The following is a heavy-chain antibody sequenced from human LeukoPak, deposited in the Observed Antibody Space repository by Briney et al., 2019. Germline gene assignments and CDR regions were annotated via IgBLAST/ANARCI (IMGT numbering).Heavy chain of an antibody. D-gene: IGHD6-13*01. CDR2: IYYSGST. CDR3: ARGYSSWNP. Sequence: PSETLSLTCTVSGGSISIYYWSWIRQPPGKGLEWIGYIYYSGSTNYNPSLKSRVTISVDTSKNQFSLKLSSVTAADTAVYYCARGYSSWNPWGQGTLVTVSS. J-gene: IGHJ1*01. V-gene: IGHV4-59*01. CDR1: GGSISIYY.